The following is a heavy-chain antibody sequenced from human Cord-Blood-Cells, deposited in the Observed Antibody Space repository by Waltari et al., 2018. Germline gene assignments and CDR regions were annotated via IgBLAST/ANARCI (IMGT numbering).Heavy chain of an antibody. CDR3: ARTHSYGYPRYYYYYMDV. D-gene: IGHD5-18*01. J-gene: IGHJ6*03. V-gene: IGHV4-39*01. CDR1: GGSISSSSYY. CDR2: IYYSGST. Sequence: QLQLQESGPGLVKPSETLSLTCTVSGGSISSSSYYWGWIRQPPGKGVEWIGSIYYSGSTYYNPSLKCRVTISVDTSKNQFSLKLSSVTAADTAVYYCARTHSYGYPRYYYYYMDVWGKGTTVTVSS.